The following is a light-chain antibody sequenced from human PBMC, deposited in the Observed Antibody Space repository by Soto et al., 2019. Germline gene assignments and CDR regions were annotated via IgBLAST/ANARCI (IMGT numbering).Light chain of an antibody. Sequence: DIVMTQSPLSLPVTPGEPASISCRSSQSLLHTNGYNYLDWYLQKPGQSPQLLIYLASNRAPGVPDRFSGSGSGTDFTLKTSRLEAEDVGVYYCMQALQTPPTFGQGTRLEIK. CDR2: LAS. CDR3: MQALQTPPT. V-gene: IGKV2-28*01. J-gene: IGKJ5*01. CDR1: QSLLHTNGYNY.